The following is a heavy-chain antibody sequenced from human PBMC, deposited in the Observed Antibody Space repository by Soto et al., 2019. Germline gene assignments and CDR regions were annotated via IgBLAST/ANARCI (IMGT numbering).Heavy chain of an antibody. D-gene: IGHD6-13*01. CDR2: ISRTSSHI. CDR3: ARDPAADGYYGMDV. J-gene: IGHJ6*02. V-gene: IGHV3-21*01. Sequence: EVQLVESGGGLVKPGGSLRLSCLASEFSFSTYKMNWVRQAPGEGLQWVSFISRTSSHIHYADSVQGRFTISRDNAKNSLYLEMNSLRAEDTAVYYCARDPAADGYYGMDVWGQGTTVTVSS. CDR1: EFSFSTYK.